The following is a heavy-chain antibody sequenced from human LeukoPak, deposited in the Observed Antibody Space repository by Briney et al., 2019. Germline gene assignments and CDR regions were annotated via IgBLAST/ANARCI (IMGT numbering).Heavy chain of an antibody. CDR1: GASISSNNW. J-gene: IGHJ4*02. CDR3: AGAEPRGIIWYPY. D-gene: IGHD6-13*01. V-gene: IGHV4-4*02. Sequence: SETLSLTCAVSGASISSNNWWWSWVRQPPGKGLEWIGEIYHSGSTNYNPSLKSRVTMSVDKSKNQFSLKLSSVTAADTAVYYCAGAEPRGIIWYPYWGQGTLVTVSS. CDR2: IYHSGST.